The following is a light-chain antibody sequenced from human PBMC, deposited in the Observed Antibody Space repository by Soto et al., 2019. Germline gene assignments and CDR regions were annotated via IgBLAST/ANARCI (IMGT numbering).Light chain of an antibody. CDR2: DNS. CDR1: SSNIPYQF. CDR3: ASWDSDLDGFV. Sequence: QSVLAQSPSVSAAPGQRVTISCSGSSSNIPYQFVSWYKQFPGMAPTLLIYDNSRRPSGVPDRFSATKSGPSATLDIAGLQSAVEAVYYCASWDSDLDGFVFGLGTKVTVL. V-gene: IGLV1-51*01. J-gene: IGLJ1*01.